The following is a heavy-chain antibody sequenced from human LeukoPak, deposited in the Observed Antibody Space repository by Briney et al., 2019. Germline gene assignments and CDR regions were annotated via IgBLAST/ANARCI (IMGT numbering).Heavy chain of an antibody. CDR1: GGSISSGSYY. CDR3: AGDYKTLAY. D-gene: IGHD3-16*01. J-gene: IGHJ4*02. Sequence: SETLSLTCTVSGGSISSGSYYWSWIRQPAGKGLEWIGRFYTSGSTNYNPSLKSRVTISVDTSKNQFSLKLSSVTAADTAVYYCAGDYKTLAYWGQGTLVTVSS. CDR2: FYTSGST. V-gene: IGHV4-61*02.